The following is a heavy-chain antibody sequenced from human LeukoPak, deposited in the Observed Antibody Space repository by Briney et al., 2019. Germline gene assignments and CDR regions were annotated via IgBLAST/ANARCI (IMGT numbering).Heavy chain of an antibody. CDR3: AKAKNVLRYFDWQADY. J-gene: IGHJ4*02. D-gene: IGHD3-9*01. CDR2: INGSGGST. Sequence: GGSLRLSCAASGFAFSSYAMSWVRQAPGKGLEWVSAINGSGGSTYYADSVKGRFTISRDNSKNTLYLQMNSLRAEDTAVYYCAKAKNVLRYFDWQADYWGQGTLVTVSS. CDR1: GFAFSSYA. V-gene: IGHV3-23*01.